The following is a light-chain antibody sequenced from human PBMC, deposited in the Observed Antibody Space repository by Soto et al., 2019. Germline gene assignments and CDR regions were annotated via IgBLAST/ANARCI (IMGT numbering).Light chain of an antibody. J-gene: IGKJ1*01. V-gene: IGKV3-20*01. CDR3: QQYGYSST. Sequence: DIVLMQSPGTLSLSPGERATLSCRASQSVRNSYLAWYQQKPGQAPRLLIYAASSRATGIPDRFSGSGSGTDFTLTISRLEPEDFAVYYCQQYGYSSTFGQGTKVEIK. CDR1: QSVRNSY. CDR2: AAS.